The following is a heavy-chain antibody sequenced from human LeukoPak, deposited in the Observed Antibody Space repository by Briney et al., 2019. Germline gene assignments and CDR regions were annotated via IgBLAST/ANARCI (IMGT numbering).Heavy chain of an antibody. Sequence: GGSLRLSCAASGFTFSSYGMHWVRQAPGKGLEWVAVIWYDGSNKYYADSVKGRFTISRDNSKNTLYLQMNSLRAEDTAVYYCAKSQYQPSLGAFDIWGQGTMVTVSS. J-gene: IGHJ3*02. V-gene: IGHV3-33*06. D-gene: IGHD2-2*01. CDR2: IWYDGSNK. CDR1: GFTFSSYG. CDR3: AKSQYQPSLGAFDI.